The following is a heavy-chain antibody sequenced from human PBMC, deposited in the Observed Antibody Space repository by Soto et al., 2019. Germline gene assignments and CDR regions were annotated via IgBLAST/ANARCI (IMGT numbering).Heavy chain of an antibody. Sequence: QVQLVESGGGVVQPGRSLRLSCAASGFTFSSYGMHWVRQAPGKGLEWVAGIWYDGSNKYYADSVKGRFTISRDNSKNTLYLQMNSLRAEDTAVYYCARGYCSGGSCYVYYLDYWGQGTLVTVSS. V-gene: IGHV3-33*01. J-gene: IGHJ4*02. CDR2: IWYDGSNK. D-gene: IGHD2-15*01. CDR3: ARGYCSGGSCYVYYLDY. CDR1: GFTFSSYG.